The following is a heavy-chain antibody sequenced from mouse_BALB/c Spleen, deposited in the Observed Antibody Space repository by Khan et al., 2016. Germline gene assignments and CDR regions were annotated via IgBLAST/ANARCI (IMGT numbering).Heavy chain of an antibody. Sequence: QVQLQQSGAELVKPGASVKTSCKASGYTFTSYTMHWVKQRPGQGLEWIGYINPSSGYTKYNQKFKDKATLTADKSSSTAYMQLSSLTSEDSAVYYCARKSTRASYWGQGTTLTVSS. D-gene: IGHD3-1*01. J-gene: IGHJ2*01. V-gene: IGHV1-4*01. CDR1: GYTFTSYT. CDR2: INPSSGYT. CDR3: ARKSTRASY.